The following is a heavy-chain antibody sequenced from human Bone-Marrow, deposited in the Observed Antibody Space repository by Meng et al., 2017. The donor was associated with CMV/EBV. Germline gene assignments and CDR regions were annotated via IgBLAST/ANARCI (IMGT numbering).Heavy chain of an antibody. CDR2: IYYSGST. Sequence: GSLRLSCTVSGGSISSSSYYWGWIRQPPGKGLEWIGSIYYSGSTYYNPSLKSRVTISVDTSKNQFSLKLSSVTAADTAVYYCARESGRGYDSSGYGVWGQGTLVTVSS. D-gene: IGHD3-22*01. CDR3: ARESGRGYDSSGYGV. J-gene: IGHJ4*02. CDR1: GGSISSSSYY. V-gene: IGHV4-39*07.